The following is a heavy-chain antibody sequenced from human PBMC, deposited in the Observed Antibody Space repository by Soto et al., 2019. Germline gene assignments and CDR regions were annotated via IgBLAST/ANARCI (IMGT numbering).Heavy chain of an antibody. Sequence: QVQLVQSGAEVRTPGASVKVSCKASGYTFTSYDINWVRQATGQGPEWMGWMNPDSGNTGYVQKFQGRVTMTRNTXISTAYMELSSLRCEDTAVYYCARSVGGSNVNFDYWGQGTLVTVSS. J-gene: IGHJ4*02. D-gene: IGHD3-10*01. V-gene: IGHV1-8*01. CDR1: GYTFTSYD. CDR3: ARSVGGSNVNFDY. CDR2: MNPDSGNT.